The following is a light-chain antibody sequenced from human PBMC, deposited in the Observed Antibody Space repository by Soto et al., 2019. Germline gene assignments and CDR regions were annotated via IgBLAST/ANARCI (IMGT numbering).Light chain of an antibody. V-gene: IGLV2-14*03. Sequence: QSALTQPASVSGSPGQSITISCTGTSSDVGAYNYVSWYQQHPGKAPKLMIYDVSSRPSGVSNRFSGSKSGNTASLTISGLQAEDEADYYCGSFTTSNARVFGGGTKVTVL. CDR3: GSFTTSNARV. CDR1: SSDVGAYNY. J-gene: IGLJ2*01. CDR2: DVS.